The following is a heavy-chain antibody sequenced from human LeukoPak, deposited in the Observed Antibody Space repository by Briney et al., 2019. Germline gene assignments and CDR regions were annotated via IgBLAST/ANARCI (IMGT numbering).Heavy chain of an antibody. V-gene: IGHV1-18*01. Sequence: GASVKVSCKASGYTFTSYGISWVRQAPGQGLEWMGWISAYNGNTNYAQKLQGRVTITRNTSISTAYMELSSLRSEDTAVYYCARLHYDFWSGYYGDNWFDPWGQGTLVTVSS. CDR2: ISAYNGNT. D-gene: IGHD3-3*01. J-gene: IGHJ5*02. CDR3: ARLHYDFWSGYYGDNWFDP. CDR1: GYTFTSYG.